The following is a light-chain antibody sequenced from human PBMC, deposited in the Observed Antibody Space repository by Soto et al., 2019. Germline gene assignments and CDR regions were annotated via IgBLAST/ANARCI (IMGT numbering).Light chain of an antibody. CDR2: DAS. CDR1: QTISTY. Sequence: DIQMTQSPSSLSASVGDRVTITCRASQTISTYLNWYQQKPGKAPRLLIYDASSLLSGVPSRFSGSGSGTDFTLTIASLQPEDFATYYCQQSYSTLTWTFGQGTKVEIK. V-gene: IGKV1-39*01. J-gene: IGKJ1*01. CDR3: QQSYSTLTWT.